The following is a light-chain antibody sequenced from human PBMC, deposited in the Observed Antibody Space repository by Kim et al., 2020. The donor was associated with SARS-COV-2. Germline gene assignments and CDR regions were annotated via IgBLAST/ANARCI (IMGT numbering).Light chain of an antibody. CDR2: KAS. J-gene: IGKJ2*01. CDR1: QNINSR. Sequence: SAAVGDRVTLTCRASQNINSRLAWYQQRPGKAPKMLISKASSGQREVPSRFSGSGSGTEYSLTISSLQPDDSGTYFCQEYESFSHTFGQGTKLEI. V-gene: IGKV1-5*03. CDR3: QEYESFSHT.